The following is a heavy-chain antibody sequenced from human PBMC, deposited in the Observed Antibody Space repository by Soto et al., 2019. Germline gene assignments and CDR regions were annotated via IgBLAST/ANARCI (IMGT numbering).Heavy chain of an antibody. D-gene: IGHD3-10*01. CDR1: GYTFTSYG. CDR3: ARGRRAYGSGPLSGFDP. CDR2: ISAYNGNT. Sequence: QVPLVQSGAEVKKPGASVKVSCKASGYTFTSYGISWVRQAPGQGLEWMGWISAYNGNTNYAQKLQGRVTMTTDTSTSTAYMELRSLRSDDTAVYYCARGRRAYGSGPLSGFDPWGQGTLVTVSS. J-gene: IGHJ5*02. V-gene: IGHV1-18*01.